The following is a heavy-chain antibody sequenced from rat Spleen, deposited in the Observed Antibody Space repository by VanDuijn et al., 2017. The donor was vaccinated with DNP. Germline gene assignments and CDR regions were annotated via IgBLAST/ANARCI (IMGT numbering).Heavy chain of an antibody. Sequence: EVQLVESGGGLVQPGRSLKLSCAASGFTFSNSGMHWIRQAPTKGLEWVASISYEGSNTYYGDSVKGRFTISRDNAKGTLYLQMNSLRSEDMATYYCARQGAATSTGAMDAWGQGTSVTVSS. CDR2: ISYEGSNT. D-gene: IGHD1-2*01. CDR3: ARQGAATSTGAMDA. V-gene: IGHV5-22*01. CDR1: GFTFSNSG. J-gene: IGHJ4*01.